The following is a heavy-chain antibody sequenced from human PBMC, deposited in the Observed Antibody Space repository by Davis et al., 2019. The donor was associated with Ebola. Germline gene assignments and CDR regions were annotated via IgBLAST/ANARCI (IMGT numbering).Heavy chain of an antibody. CDR3: ASRRRLLAAAGSSRWFDP. D-gene: IGHD6-13*01. Sequence: SETLSPTCAVYGGSFSGYYWSWIRQPPGKGLEWIGEINHSGSTNYNPSLKSRVTISVDTSKNQFSLKLSSVTAADTAVYYCASRRRLLAAAGSSRWFDPWGQGTLVTVSS. J-gene: IGHJ5*02. V-gene: IGHV4-34*01. CDR1: GGSFSGYY. CDR2: INHSGST.